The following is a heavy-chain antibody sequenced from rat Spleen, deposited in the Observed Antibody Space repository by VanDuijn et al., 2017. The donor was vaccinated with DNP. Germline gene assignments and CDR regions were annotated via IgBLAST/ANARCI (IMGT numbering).Heavy chain of an antibody. CDR1: GFTFDNYW. D-gene: IGHD1-2*01. Sequence: EVQLVESGGDLVQPGRSLKLSCVASGFTFDNYWMTWIRQVPGKGLEWVASITSNGGNTYYPDSVKGRFIISRDTTKNTLYLQMNSLRSEDTATYYCARSYYSSLDYWGQGVMVTVSS. CDR2: ITSNGGNT. V-gene: IGHV5-31*01. CDR3: ARSYYSSLDY. J-gene: IGHJ2*01.